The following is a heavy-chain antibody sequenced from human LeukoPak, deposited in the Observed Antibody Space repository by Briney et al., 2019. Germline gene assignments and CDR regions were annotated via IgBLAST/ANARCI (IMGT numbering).Heavy chain of an antibody. CDR2: IYTSGST. CDR1: GGSMSSGSYY. Sequence: PSETLSLTCTVSGGSMSSGSYYWSWIRQPAGKGLEWIGRIYTSGSTNYNPSLKSRVTMSVDTSKNQFSLKLSSVTAADTAVYYCARDHGSGRDYYYYMDVWGKGTTVTISS. V-gene: IGHV4-61*02. CDR3: ARDHGSGRDYYYYMDV. J-gene: IGHJ6*03. D-gene: IGHD3-10*01.